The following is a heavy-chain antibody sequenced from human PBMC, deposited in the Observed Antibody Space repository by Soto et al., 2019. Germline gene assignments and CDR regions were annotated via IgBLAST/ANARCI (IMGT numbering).Heavy chain of an antibody. J-gene: IGHJ5*02. CDR1: GFTFSMFS. Sequence: PGGSLRLSCSASGFTFSMFSMHWVRQAPGKGLEYVSGISSNGDSIYYADSVKGRFTISRDNSKNTLYLQMSSLRAVDTAVYYCVHPRSTVQIPPTWGQGTLVTVSS. D-gene: IGHD4-17*01. V-gene: IGHV3-64D*06. CDR3: VHPRSTVQIPPT. CDR2: ISSNGDSI.